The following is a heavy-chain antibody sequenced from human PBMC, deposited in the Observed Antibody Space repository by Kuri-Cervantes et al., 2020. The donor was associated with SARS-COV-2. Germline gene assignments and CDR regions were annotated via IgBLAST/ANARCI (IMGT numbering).Heavy chain of an antibody. V-gene: IGHV3-33*08. D-gene: IGHD3-16*01. CDR1: GFTFTNVW. J-gene: IGHJ6*03. CDR3: ARGAANYYYMDV. Sequence: GGSLRLSCAASGFTFTNVWMNWVRQAPGKGLEWVAVIWYDGENEYYAGSVKGRFTISRDNSKNTVSLHTNSLRAEDTAMYYCARGAANYYYMDVWGKGTTVTVSS. CDR2: IWYDGENE.